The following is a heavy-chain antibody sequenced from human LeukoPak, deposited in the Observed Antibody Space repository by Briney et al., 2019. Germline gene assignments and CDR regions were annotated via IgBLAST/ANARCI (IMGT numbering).Heavy chain of an antibody. CDR3: ARSIVVVPAAFDY. CDR2: INHSGST. V-gene: IGHV4-34*01. D-gene: IGHD2-2*01. CDR1: GGSFSGYY. J-gene: IGHJ4*02. Sequence: KPSETLSLTCAVYGGSFSGYYWSWIRQPPGKGLEWIGEINHSGSTNYNPSLKSRVTISVDTSKNQFSLKLSSVTAADTAVYYCARSIVVVPAAFDYWGQGTLVTVSS.